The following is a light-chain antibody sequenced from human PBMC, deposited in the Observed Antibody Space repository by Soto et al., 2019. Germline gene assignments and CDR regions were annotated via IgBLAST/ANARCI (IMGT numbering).Light chain of an antibody. CDR2: SNN. J-gene: IGLJ3*02. V-gene: IGLV1-47*02. CDR1: SSNIGTYY. Sequence: QSVLTQPPSASGTPGQRVTISCSGSSSNIGTYYVYWYQQRPGTAPKVLIYSNNQRPSGVSDRFSGSKSGTSASLAISGLRSEDEADYYCAAWDDSLSGPVFGGGTKLTVL. CDR3: AAWDDSLSGPV.